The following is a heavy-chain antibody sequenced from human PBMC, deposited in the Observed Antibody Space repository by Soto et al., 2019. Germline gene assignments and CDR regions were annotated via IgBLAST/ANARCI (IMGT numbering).Heavy chain of an antibody. CDR3: ARGPSGWYGFDY. CDR2: LNSDGTSA. CDR1: GFTFSSNW. J-gene: IGHJ4*02. Sequence: EVQLVESGEGLVQRGGSLRLSCAGSGFTFSSNWMHWVRQDPGKGLVWVSRLNSDGTSANYADSVKGRFTISRDNAKNTLFLQMNSLTAEDTALYYCARGPSGWYGFDYWGQGTLVTVSS. D-gene: IGHD6-19*01. V-gene: IGHV3-74*01.